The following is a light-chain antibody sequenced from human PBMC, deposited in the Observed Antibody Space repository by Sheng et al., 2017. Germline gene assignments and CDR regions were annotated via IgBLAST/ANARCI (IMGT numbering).Light chain of an antibody. J-gene: IGKJ4*01. CDR3: QQGYSTPPA. Sequence: DIQMTQSPSSLSASVGDRVTITCRASQSISNFLNWYQQKPGKAPRLLMYAASSLQRGVPSRFSGSGSGTDFTLAISSLQVEDFATYYCQQGYSTPPAFGGGTKVEIK. CDR1: QSISNF. V-gene: IGKV1-39*01. CDR2: AAS.